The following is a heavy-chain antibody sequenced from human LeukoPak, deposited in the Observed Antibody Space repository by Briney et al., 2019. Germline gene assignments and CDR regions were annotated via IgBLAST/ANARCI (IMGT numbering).Heavy chain of an antibody. CDR2: IYPGDSDT. CDR1: GYSFTSYW. CDR3: ARPTYYYGSGSYLSGMDV. D-gene: IGHD3-10*01. Sequence: GESLKISCKGSGYSFTSYWIGWVRQMPGKGLEWMGDIYPGDSDTRYSPSFQGQVTISADKSISTAYLQWSSLKASDTAMYYCARPTYYYGSGSYLSGMDVWGQGTTVTVSS. J-gene: IGHJ6*02. V-gene: IGHV5-51*01.